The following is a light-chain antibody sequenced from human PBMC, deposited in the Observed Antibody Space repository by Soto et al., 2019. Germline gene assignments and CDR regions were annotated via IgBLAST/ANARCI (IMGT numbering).Light chain of an antibody. CDR1: SSDVGDYDY. CDR2: DVS. J-gene: IGLJ1*01. Sequence: QSVLTQPASVSGSPGQSITISCTGSSSDVGDYDYVAWYRQHPDKAPKLMIFDVSSRPSGVSNRFSGSKSGSTASLTISGLQAEDEADYFCSSYSSSGTLYVFGTGTKLTVL. CDR3: SSYSSSGTLYV. V-gene: IGLV2-14*03.